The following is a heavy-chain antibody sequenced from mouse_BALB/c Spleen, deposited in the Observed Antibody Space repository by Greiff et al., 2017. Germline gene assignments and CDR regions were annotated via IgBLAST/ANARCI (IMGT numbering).Heavy chain of an antibody. D-gene: IGHD2-3*01. CDR2: IWAGGST. CDR3: ARVDGYYWYFDV. Sequence: QVQLKESGPGLVAPSQSLSITCTVSGFSLTSYGVHWVRQTPGKGLEWLGVIWAGGSTNYNSAIMSRLSISKDNSKSQVFLKMSSLQTDDTAMYYCARVDGYYWYFDVWGAGTTVTVSS. V-gene: IGHV2-9*02. CDR1: GFSLTSYG. J-gene: IGHJ1*01.